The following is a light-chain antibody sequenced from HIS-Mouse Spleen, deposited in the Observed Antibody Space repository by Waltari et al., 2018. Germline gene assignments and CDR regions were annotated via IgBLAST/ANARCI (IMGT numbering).Light chain of an antibody. CDR2: DVS. Sequence: QSALTQPRSVSGSPGQSVTISCTGTSSDVGGYNYSPWYQPHPGKAPKLMIYDVSKRPSGVPDRFSGSKSGNTASLTISGLQAEDEADYYCCSYAGSYTWVFGGGTKLTVL. V-gene: IGLV2-11*01. J-gene: IGLJ3*02. CDR3: CSYAGSYTWV. CDR1: SSDVGGYNY.